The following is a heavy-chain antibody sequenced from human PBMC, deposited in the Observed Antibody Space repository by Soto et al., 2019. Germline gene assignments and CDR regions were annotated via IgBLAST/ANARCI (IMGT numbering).Heavy chain of an antibody. D-gene: IGHD3-9*01. CDR3: ARVNLVTFDY. CDR1: GGSISSGDYY. Sequence: QVQLQESGPGLVKPSQTLSLTCTVSGGSISSGDYYWSWIRQPPGKGLEWIGYIYYSGSTYYNPSLXRRXPXPLDTSKNQFSLKLSSVTAADTAVYYWARVNLVTFDYWGQGTLVTVSS. CDR2: IYYSGST. V-gene: IGHV4-30-4*01. J-gene: IGHJ4*02.